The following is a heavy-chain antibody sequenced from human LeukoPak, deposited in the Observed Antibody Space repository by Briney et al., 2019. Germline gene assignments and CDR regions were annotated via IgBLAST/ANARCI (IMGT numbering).Heavy chain of an antibody. CDR3: ARHPAQQLVVWADY. CDR2: IYSGGST. V-gene: IGHV3-66*04. J-gene: IGHJ4*02. D-gene: IGHD6-13*01. Sequence: GGSLRLSCAASGFTVSSNYMSWVRQAPGKGLEWVSVIYSGGSTYYADSVKGRFTISRDNSKNTLYLQMNSLRAEDTAVYYCARHPAQQLVVWADYWGQGTLVTVSS. CDR1: GFTVSSNY.